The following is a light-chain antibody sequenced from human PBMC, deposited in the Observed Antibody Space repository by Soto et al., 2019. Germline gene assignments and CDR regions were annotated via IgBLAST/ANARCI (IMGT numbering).Light chain of an antibody. CDR2: GNS. CDR3: QSYDSSLSVDV. CDR1: SSNIGAGYD. V-gene: IGLV1-40*01. J-gene: IGLJ1*01. Sequence: QSVLTQPPSVSGAPGQRVTISCTGSSSNIGAGYDVHWYQQLPGTAPKLLIYGNSNRPSGVPDRFSGSKSGTSASLAITGLQAEDEADYHCQSYDSSLSVDVFGTGTQLTVL.